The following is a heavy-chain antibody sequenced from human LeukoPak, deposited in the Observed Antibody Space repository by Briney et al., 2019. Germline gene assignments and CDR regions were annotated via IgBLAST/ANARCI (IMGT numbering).Heavy chain of an antibody. CDR2: INSDGSST. Sequence: GGSLRLSCAASGFTFSSYWMHWVRQAPGKGLVWVSRINSDGSSTRYADSVKGRFTISRDNAKNTLYLQMNSLRAEDTAVYYCARSHYYDSSGYYRGHAFDIWGQGTMVTVSS. V-gene: IGHV3-74*01. CDR3: ARSHYYDSSGYYRGHAFDI. D-gene: IGHD3-22*01. J-gene: IGHJ3*02. CDR1: GFTFSSYW.